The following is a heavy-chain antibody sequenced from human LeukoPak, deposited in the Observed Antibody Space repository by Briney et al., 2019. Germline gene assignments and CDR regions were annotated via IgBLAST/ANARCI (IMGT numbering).Heavy chain of an antibody. CDR1: TFAFSNYA. CDR3: AAHARGNLFWDN. Sequence: GGSLRLSCAASTFAFSNYAVSWARQAPGKGLEWVSAISGSGTGIYYADSVKGRFTISRDNSKKMLYLQMNSLRAEDTAVYYCAAHARGNLFWDNWGQGTLVTVSS. CDR2: ISGSGTGI. J-gene: IGHJ4*02. D-gene: IGHD4-23*01. V-gene: IGHV3-23*01.